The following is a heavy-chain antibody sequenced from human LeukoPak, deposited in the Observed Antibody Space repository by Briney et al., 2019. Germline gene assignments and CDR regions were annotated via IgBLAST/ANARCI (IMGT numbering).Heavy chain of an antibody. CDR2: IYPGDSDT. CDR3: AGKVGQWLALTDDAFDI. CDR1: GYSFTSYW. D-gene: IGHD6-19*01. V-gene: IGHV5-51*01. J-gene: IGHJ3*02. Sequence: GESLKISCQGSGYSFTSYWIGWVRQMPGKGLEWMGIIYPGDSDTRYSPSFQGQVTISADKSISTAYLQWSSLKASDTAMYYCAGKVGQWLALTDDAFDIWGQGTMVTVSS.